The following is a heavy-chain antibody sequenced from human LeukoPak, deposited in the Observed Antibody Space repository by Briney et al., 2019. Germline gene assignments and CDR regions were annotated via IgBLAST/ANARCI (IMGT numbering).Heavy chain of an antibody. J-gene: IGHJ5*02. Sequence: PGGSLRLSCAASGFTFDDYTMHWVRQAPGKGLEWVAVISYDGSNKYYADSVKGRFTISRDNSKNTLYLQMNSLRAEDTAVYYCARDPAGSGYCSSTSCSPGWFDPWGQGTLVTVSS. CDR1: GFTFDDYT. CDR2: ISYDGSNK. V-gene: IGHV3-30*04. CDR3: ARDPAGSGYCSSTSCSPGWFDP. D-gene: IGHD2-2*01.